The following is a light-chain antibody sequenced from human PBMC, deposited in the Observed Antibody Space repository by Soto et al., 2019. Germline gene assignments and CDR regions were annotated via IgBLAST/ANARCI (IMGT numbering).Light chain of an antibody. Sequence: DILMTQCPISVPVIPGEPASIFCRSSQSVVHSNGYNYLDWYLQKPGQSPHLXXYVGSNRASGVPDRFIGSGSCTEFTLKISRVEAEDVSVYDGRLALQTLSITFGQGTRLEI. CDR1: QSVVHSNGYNY. V-gene: IGKV2-28*01. J-gene: IGKJ5*01. CDR2: VGS. CDR3: RLALQTLSIT.